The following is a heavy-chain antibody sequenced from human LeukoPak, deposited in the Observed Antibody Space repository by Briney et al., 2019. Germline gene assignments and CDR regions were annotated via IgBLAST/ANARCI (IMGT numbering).Heavy chain of an antibody. CDR2: VSGSGDNA. CDR3: AKDLRTYCSGGSCYLNWFDP. V-gene: IGHV3-23*01. Sequence: PGGSLRLSCAASGFIFSSYAMTWVRQAPGKGPEWVSVVSGSGDNACYADSVKGRFTISRDNSKNTLYLQMNSLRAEDTAVYYCAKDLRTYCSGGSCYLNWFDPWGQGTLVTVSS. D-gene: IGHD2-15*01. J-gene: IGHJ5*02. CDR1: GFIFSSYA.